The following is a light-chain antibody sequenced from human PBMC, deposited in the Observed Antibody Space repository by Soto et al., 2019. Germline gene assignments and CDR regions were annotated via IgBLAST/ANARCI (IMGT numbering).Light chain of an antibody. V-gene: IGLV1-51*01. Sequence: QSVLTQPPSVSAAPGQKVTISCSGTSSNIGNNYVSWYQVLPGTAPKLLIYDTNKRPSGIPDRFSASKSGTSATLGITGLQTEDEADYYCGTWNSSPSGVVFGGGTKLTV. CDR2: DTN. CDR3: GTWNSSPSGVV. J-gene: IGLJ2*01. CDR1: SSNIGNNY.